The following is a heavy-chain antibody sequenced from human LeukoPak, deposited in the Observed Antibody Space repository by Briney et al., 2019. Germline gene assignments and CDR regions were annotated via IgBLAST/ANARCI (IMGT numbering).Heavy chain of an antibody. J-gene: IGHJ5*02. V-gene: IGHV4-59*08. CDR3: ARHVPYYYGSGSYSFDP. CDR1: GVSISSYY. D-gene: IGHD3-10*01. CDR2: THYSGST. Sequence: SETLSLTCTVSGVSISSYYWTWIRQPPGKGLEWIGYTHYSGSTNYNASLESRVTISVDTSKNQFSLKLSSVTAVDTAVYYCARHVPYYYGSGSYSFDPWGQGTLVTVSS.